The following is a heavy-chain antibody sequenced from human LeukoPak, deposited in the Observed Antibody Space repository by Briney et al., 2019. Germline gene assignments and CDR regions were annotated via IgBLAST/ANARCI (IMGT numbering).Heavy chain of an antibody. D-gene: IGHD3-22*01. CDR2: ISGNGDKT. Sequence: GGSLRLSCAASGFTFRSSAMSWVRQAPGRGLEWVSFISGNGDKTSYADSVKGRFTTSRDNSANMVWLQLDSLRADDTAMYYCAKDPYNGLITNFWLDSWGQGILVTVSS. CDR3: AKDPYNGLITNFWLDS. CDR1: GFTFRSSA. V-gene: IGHV3-23*01. J-gene: IGHJ5*01.